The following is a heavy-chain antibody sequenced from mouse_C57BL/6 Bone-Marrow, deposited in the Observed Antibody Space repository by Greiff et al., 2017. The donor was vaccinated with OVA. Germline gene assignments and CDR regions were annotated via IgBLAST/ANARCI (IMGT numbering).Heavy chain of an antibody. J-gene: IGHJ4*01. CDR2: IYPGDGDT. CDR3: ASPRSTMVSYYAMDY. CDR1: GYAFSSSW. V-gene: IGHV1-82*01. Sequence: QVQLQQSGPELVKPGASVKISCKASGYAFSSSWMNWVKQRPGKGLEWIGRIYPGDGDTNYNGKFKGKATLTADKSSSTAYMQLSSLTSEDSAVYFCASPRSTMVSYYAMDYWGQGTSVTVSS. D-gene: IGHD2-2*01.